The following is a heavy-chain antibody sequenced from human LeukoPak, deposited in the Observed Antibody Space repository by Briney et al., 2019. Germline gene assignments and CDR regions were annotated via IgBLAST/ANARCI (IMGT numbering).Heavy chain of an antibody. Sequence: SETLSLTCAVYGGSFSGYYWSWIRQPPGKELEWIGSIYYSGSTYYNPSLKSRVTISVDTSKNQFSLKLSSVTAADTAVYYCASGYSYGLIDYWGQGTLVTVSS. CDR2: IYYSGST. CDR1: GGSFSGYY. J-gene: IGHJ4*02. D-gene: IGHD5-18*01. V-gene: IGHV4-34*01. CDR3: ASGYSYGLIDY.